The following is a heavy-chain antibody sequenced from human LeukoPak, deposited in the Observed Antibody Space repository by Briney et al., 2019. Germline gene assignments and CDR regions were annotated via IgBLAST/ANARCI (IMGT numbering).Heavy chain of an antibody. D-gene: IGHD1-26*01. Sequence: ASVKVSCKASGYTFTSYYMHWVRQAPGQGLEWMGIINPSGGSTSYAQKFQGRVTMTRDTSTSTVYMELSSLRSEDTAVYYCARGSIVGAKTLGFGAFDIWGQGTMVTVSS. CDR3: ARGSIVGAKTLGFGAFDI. CDR2: INPSGGST. J-gene: IGHJ3*02. V-gene: IGHV1-46*01. CDR1: GYTFTSYY.